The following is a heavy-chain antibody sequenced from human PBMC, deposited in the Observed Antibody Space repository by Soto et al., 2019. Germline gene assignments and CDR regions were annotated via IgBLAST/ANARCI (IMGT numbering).Heavy chain of an antibody. V-gene: IGHV3-23*01. D-gene: IGHD2-15*01. J-gene: IGHJ3*01. CDR3: AKDRDIVVVIDATATGAFHF. Sequence: EVQLLESGGGMGQPGGSLRLSCAASGFTFSSYAMSWVRQRPGKGLEWVSAISGSGANTYYADSLKGRFTISRDNSKNTLDLQMNSLRAEHTAIYYCAKDRDIVVVIDATATGAFHFWGQGTLVTVSS. CDR1: GFTFSSYA. CDR2: ISGSGANT.